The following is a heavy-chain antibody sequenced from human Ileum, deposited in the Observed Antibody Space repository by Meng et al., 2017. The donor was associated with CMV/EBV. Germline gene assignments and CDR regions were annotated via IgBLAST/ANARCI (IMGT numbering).Heavy chain of an antibody. D-gene: IGHD1-26*01. J-gene: IGHJ4*02. CDR3: ARDPYSGTYGDY. CDR1: CGSIHRSTNW. CDR2: THQSAGT. Sequence: VSCGSIHRSTNWWSWVRQPPGKGLEWIGETHQSAGTNYNPSLKSRVTISLDRSRNQFSLKLTSVTAADTAIYCCARDPYSGTYGDYWGQGTLVTVSS. V-gene: IGHV4-4*01.